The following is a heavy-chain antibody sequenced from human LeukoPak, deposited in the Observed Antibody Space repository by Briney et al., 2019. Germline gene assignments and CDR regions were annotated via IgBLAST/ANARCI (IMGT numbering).Heavy chain of an antibody. V-gene: IGHV4-34*01. J-gene: IGHJ4*02. CDR1: GGSFRGYY. D-gene: IGHD4/OR15-4a*01. Sequence: SETLSLTCAVYGGSFRGYYWSWIRQSPGKGLEWIGEIDQSGSSDYNPSLKSRVTISVDTSKNQFSLKLTSVTAADTAVYYCARGSFRGATDYWGQGTLVTVS. CDR2: IDQSGSS. CDR3: ARGSFRGATDY.